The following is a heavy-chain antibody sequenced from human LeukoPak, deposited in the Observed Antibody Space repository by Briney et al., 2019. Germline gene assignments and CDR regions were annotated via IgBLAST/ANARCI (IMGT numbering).Heavy chain of an antibody. CDR3: ARYYYGSGSCCDY. D-gene: IGHD3-10*01. J-gene: IGHJ4*02. CDR1: GFTFSSYA. V-gene: IGHV3-23*01. Sequence: GGSLRLSCAASGFTFSSYAMSWVRQAPGKGLEWVSAITGSGGSTYHVDSVKGRFTISRDNSKNTLYLQMNNLRAEDTAVYYCARYYYGSGSCCDYWGQGTLVTVSS. CDR2: ITGSGGST.